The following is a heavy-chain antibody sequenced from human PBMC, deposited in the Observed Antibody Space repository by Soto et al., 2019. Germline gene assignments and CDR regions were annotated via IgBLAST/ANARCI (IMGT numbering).Heavy chain of an antibody. CDR1: GFIFSNYY. Sequence: GVSLRVSCTASGFIFSNYYMSWIRQAPGKGLEWVSSISSRDLSIYYADSVKGRFTIFRDNAKNSLFLHMSDLRAADTAVYYCARVSSTGWYVKGREYLDHSSLGTLVTVSA. CDR3: ARVSSTGWYVKGREYLDH. CDR2: ISSRDLSI. J-gene: IGHJ4*02. V-gene: IGHV3-11*01. D-gene: IGHD6-19*01.